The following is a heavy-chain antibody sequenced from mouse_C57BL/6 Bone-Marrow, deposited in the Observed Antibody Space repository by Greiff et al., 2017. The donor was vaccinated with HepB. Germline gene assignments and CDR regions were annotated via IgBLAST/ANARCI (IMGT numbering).Heavy chain of an antibody. J-gene: IGHJ1*03. Sequence: EVQVVESGGGLVKPGGSLKLSCEASGFTFSSYTMSWVRQTPEKRLEWVATISGGGGNTYYPDSVKGRFTISRDNAKNTLYLQMSSLRSEDTALYYCARQGYYGSSYGYFDVWGTGTTVTVSS. CDR3: ARQGYYGSSYGYFDV. CDR1: GFTFSSYT. CDR2: ISGGGGNT. D-gene: IGHD1-1*01. V-gene: IGHV5-9*01.